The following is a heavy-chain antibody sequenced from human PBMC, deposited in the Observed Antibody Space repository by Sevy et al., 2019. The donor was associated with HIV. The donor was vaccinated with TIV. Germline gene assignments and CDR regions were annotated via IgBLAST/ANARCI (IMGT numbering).Heavy chain of an antibody. CDR1: GFTFSSYV. CDR2: ISGSGGST. Sequence: GGSLRLSCAASGFTFSSYVMSWVRQAPGKGLEWVSAISGSGGSTYYADSVKGRFTISRDNSKNTLYLQMNSLRAEDTAVYYCAKDDDILTGYQYYFDYWGQGTLVTVSS. V-gene: IGHV3-23*01. J-gene: IGHJ4*02. CDR3: AKDDDILTGYQYYFDY. D-gene: IGHD3-9*01.